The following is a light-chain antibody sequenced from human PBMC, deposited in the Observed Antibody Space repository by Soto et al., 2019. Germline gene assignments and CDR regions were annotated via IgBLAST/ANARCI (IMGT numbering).Light chain of an antibody. CDR1: SSDVGGYNY. Sequence: ALTQPPSAAGSPGQSVTISCIGTSSDVGGYNYVSWYQQHPGKAPKLMIYEVSKRPSGVPDRFSGSKSGNTASLTVSGLQAEDEADYYCSSYAASNNLGVFGGGTKLTVL. CDR3: SSYAASNNLGV. V-gene: IGLV2-8*01. J-gene: IGLJ2*01. CDR2: EVS.